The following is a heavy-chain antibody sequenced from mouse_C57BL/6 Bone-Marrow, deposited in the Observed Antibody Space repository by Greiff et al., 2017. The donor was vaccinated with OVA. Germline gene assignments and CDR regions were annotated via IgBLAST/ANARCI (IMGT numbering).Heavy chain of an antibody. V-gene: IGHV1-81*01. J-gene: IGHJ3*01. CDR1: GYTFTSYG. Sequence: QVQLQQSGAELARPGASVKLSCKASGYTFTSYGISWVKQRTGPGLEWIGEIYPRSGNTYYNEKFKGKATLTADKSSSTAYMELRSLTSEDSAVYFCARWGTTVPPWFAYWGQGTLVTVSA. CDR2: IYPRSGNT. D-gene: IGHD1-1*01. CDR3: ARWGTTVPPWFAY.